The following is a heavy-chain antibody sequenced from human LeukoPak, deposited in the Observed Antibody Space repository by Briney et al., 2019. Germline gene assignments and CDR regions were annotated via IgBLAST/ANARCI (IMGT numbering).Heavy chain of an antibody. CDR2: IYGRGGS. Sequence: SETLSLTCTVSGDSISSGSYYWSWIRQPAGKGLEWIGRIYGRGGSNYNPSLKSRVTISVDTSKNQFSLKLSSVTAADTAVYYCARRRALSGGSRFDPWGQGTLVTVSS. D-gene: IGHD2-15*01. J-gene: IGHJ5*02. CDR1: GDSISSGSYY. V-gene: IGHV4-61*02. CDR3: ARRRALSGGSRFDP.